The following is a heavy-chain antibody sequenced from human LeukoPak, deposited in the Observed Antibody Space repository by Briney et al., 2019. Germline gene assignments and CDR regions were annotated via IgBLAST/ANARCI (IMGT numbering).Heavy chain of an antibody. Sequence: GGSLRLSCAASGFTFSSYAMHWVRQAPGKGLEWVAVISYDGSNKYYADSVKGRFTISRDNSKNTLYLQMNSLRAEDTAVYYCARELGGYYYGDYNGMDVWGQGTTVTVSS. CDR1: GFTFSSYA. J-gene: IGHJ6*02. V-gene: IGHV3-30-3*01. CDR3: ARELGGYYYGDYNGMDV. CDR2: ISYDGSNK. D-gene: IGHD3-3*01.